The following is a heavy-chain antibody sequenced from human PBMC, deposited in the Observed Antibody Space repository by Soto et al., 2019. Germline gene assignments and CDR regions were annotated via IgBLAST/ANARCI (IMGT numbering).Heavy chain of an antibody. D-gene: IGHD3-22*01. Sequence: ASVKGSCKASGYTLTSYGISWVRQAPGQGLEWMGWISAYNGNTNYAQKLQGRVTMTTDTSTSTAYMELRSLRSDDTAVYYCARDQYYSDSSGNYLLDTWFDPWGQGTLVTVSS. CDR1: GYTLTSYG. J-gene: IGHJ5*02. CDR2: ISAYNGNT. CDR3: ARDQYYSDSSGNYLLDTWFDP. V-gene: IGHV1-18*04.